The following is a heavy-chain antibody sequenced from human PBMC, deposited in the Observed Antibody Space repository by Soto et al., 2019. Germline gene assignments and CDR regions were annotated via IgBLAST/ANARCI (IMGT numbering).Heavy chain of an antibody. D-gene: IGHD2-2*01. V-gene: IGHV4-31*03. J-gene: IGHJ6*02. Sequence: QVQLQESGPGLVKPSQTLSLTCTVSGGSISSGGYYWSWIRQHPGKGLEWIGYIYYSGSTYYNPSLKSRVTISVDTSKNQFSLKLSSVTAADTAVYYCARDSIVVVPAAKDENNYYYGMDVWGQGTTVTVSS. CDR1: GGSISSGGYY. CDR2: IYYSGST. CDR3: ARDSIVVVPAAKDENNYYYGMDV.